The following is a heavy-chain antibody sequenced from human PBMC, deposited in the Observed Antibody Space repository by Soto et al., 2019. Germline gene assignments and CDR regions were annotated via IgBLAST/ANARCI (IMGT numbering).Heavy chain of an antibody. D-gene: IGHD3-16*01. CDR2: VNHGGGT. CDR3: ARLSRAFGGVAASRPHYYYYMDV. CDR1: DVSFSDYY. V-gene: IGHV4-34*01. J-gene: IGHJ6*03. Sequence: QVQLQLWGAGLLKPSETLSLTCAVNDVSFSDYYWSWIRQPPGKGLEWIGEVNHGGGTNYSPSLKSRVTRSVETSENQFSLKRSSVTAADTAVYFCARLSRAFGGVAASRPHYYYYMDVWGKGTTVTVSS.